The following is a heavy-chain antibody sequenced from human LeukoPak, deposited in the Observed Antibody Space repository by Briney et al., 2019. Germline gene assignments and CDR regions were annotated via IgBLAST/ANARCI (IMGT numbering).Heavy chain of an antibody. CDR3: ARGYCTSTSCYIDY. V-gene: IGHV3-23*01. CDR2: ISGSGGST. Sequence: GGSLRLSCAASGFTFSSYAMSWVRQAPGKGLEWVSAISGSGGSTYYADSVKGRFTISRDNSKNTLYLQMNSLRTEDTAVYSCARGYCTSTSCYIDYWGQGTLVTVSS. J-gene: IGHJ4*02. CDR1: GFTFSSYA. D-gene: IGHD2-2*02.